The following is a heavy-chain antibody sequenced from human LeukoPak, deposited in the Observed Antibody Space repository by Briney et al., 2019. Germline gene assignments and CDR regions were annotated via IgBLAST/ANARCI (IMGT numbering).Heavy chain of an antibody. CDR3: AKGRVGGWNGGDC. Sequence: GGSLRLSCAASGFSFSSCAMTWVRQAPGKGLEWVSAITGGGGSTTYYADSVKGWFTISADNSKNTLYLQMHSLRAEDTAIYYCAKGRVGGWNGGDCWGQGTLVTVSS. J-gene: IGHJ4*02. D-gene: IGHD1-1*01. V-gene: IGHV3-23*01. CDR2: ITGGGGSTT. CDR1: GFSFSSCA.